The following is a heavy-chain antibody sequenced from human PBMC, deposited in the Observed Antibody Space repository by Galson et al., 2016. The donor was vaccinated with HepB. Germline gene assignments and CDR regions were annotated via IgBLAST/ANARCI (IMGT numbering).Heavy chain of an antibody. Sequence: SLRLSCAVSGLTFRNYALSWVRQAPGKGLEWVSAISGSGGRTYYADSVKGRFSISRDNSRNTLFLQMNNLRPEDTAVYYCSHTGRYFDWIGPGDSGSWGQGTLVTVSS. CDR3: SHTGRYFDWIGPGDSGS. CDR2: ISGSGGRT. V-gene: IGHV3-23*01. D-gene: IGHD3-9*01. CDR1: GLTFRNYA. J-gene: IGHJ5*02.